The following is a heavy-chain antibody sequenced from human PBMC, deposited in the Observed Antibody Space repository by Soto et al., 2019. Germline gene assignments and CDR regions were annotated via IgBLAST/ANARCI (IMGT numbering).Heavy chain of an antibody. J-gene: IGHJ4*02. CDR3: ARDCSSAWYCVGANFGY. D-gene: IGHD6-19*01. CDR1: GFTFSSYA. CDR2: ISGSGGST. V-gene: IGHV3-23*01. Sequence: GGSLRLSCAASGFTFSSYAMSWVRQVPGKGLEWVSAISGSGGSTYYPDSVKGRFTISRDNSKNTLYLQMNSLRAEDTAVYYCARDCSSAWYCVGANFGYWGQGTLVTVSS.